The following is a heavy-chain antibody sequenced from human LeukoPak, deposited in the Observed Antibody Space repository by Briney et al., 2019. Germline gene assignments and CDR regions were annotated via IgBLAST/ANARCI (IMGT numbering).Heavy chain of an antibody. CDR1: GYTFTGYY. Sequence: ASVKVSCKASGYTFTGYYMHWVRQAPGQGLEWMGWINPNSGGTNYAQKFQGRVSMTRDTSISTAYMELSRLRSDDTAVYSCPREPSMAIDYWGQGTPVIVSS. D-gene: IGHD2/OR15-2a*01. CDR2: INPNSGGT. V-gene: IGHV1-2*02. CDR3: PREPSMAIDY. J-gene: IGHJ4*02.